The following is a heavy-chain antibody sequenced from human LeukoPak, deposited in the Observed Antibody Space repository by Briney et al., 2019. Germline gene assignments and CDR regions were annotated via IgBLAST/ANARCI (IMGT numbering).Heavy chain of an antibody. CDR1: GFNFSSYA. Sequence: PGGSLRLSCAASGFNFSSYAMSWVRQAPGKGLEWVSGISASGGTTYYTDSVKGRFTISRDSSKSTLFLQMNSLRAEDTALYYCAKVRSADIAAALNYWGQGILVTVSS. CDR2: ISASGGTT. V-gene: IGHV3-23*01. D-gene: IGHD6-13*01. J-gene: IGHJ4*02. CDR3: AKVRSADIAAALNY.